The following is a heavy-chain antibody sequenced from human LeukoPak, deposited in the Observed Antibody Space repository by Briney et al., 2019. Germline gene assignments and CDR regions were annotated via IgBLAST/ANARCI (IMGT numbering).Heavy chain of an antibody. J-gene: IGHJ5*02. CDR3: AREELGSSLGFDP. V-gene: IGHV3-30-3*01. CDR1: GFTFSSYT. D-gene: IGHD3-16*01. CDR2: ISFDGSNK. Sequence: PGRSLRLSCAASGFTFSSYTIHWVRQPPDKGLEWVAVISFDGSNKYYADSVKGRFTISRDNSKNTLYLQMNSLRAEDTAVYYCAREELGSSLGFDPWGQGTLVTVSS.